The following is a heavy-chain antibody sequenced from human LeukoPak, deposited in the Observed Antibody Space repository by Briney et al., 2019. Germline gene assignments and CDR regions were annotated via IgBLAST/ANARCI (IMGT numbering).Heavy chain of an antibody. CDR2: ISSSGDAI. J-gene: IGHJ4*02. Sequence: GGSLRLSCAASGFTFSGYEMNWVRQAPGKGLEWISYISSSGDAIYYADSVKGRFTISRDNAKNSLYLQMNSLRAEDTAVYYCARSGLAGLWFGELVFDYWGQGTLVTVSS. V-gene: IGHV3-48*03. CDR1: GFTFSGYE. D-gene: IGHD3-10*01. CDR3: ARSGLAGLWFGELVFDY.